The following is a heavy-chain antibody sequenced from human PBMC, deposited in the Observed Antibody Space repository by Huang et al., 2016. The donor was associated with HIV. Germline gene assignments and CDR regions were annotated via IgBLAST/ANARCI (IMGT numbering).Heavy chain of an antibody. D-gene: IGHD2-2*01. J-gene: IGHJ3*02. CDR1: GGSISSSSYY. CDR3: ARHMDCSSSSCLAGGHERGPFDM. V-gene: IGHV4-39*01. Sequence: QLQLQESGPGLVKPSETLSLTCSVSGGSISSSSYYWGWIRQPPGKGLEWIGRIYYSGSTFDNASLKSRVTISVDTSKNQFSRRLSSVTAADTSVYYCARHMDCSSSSCLAGGHERGPFDMWGQGTMVTVSS. CDR2: IYYSGST.